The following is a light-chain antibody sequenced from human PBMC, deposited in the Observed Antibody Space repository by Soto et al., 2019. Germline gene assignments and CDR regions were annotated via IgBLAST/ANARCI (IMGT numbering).Light chain of an antibody. CDR1: SSDVGGFNY. CDR2: DVN. V-gene: IGLV2-11*01. J-gene: IGLJ2*01. CDR3: CSYAGDYSLI. Sequence: QSVLTQPRSVSGSPGQSVTISCTGTSSDVGGFNYVSWYQHHPGKAPKLIIYDVNERPSGVPDRFSGSKSGNTASLTISGLQAEDDTDYYCCSYAGDYSLIFGGGTKGTVL.